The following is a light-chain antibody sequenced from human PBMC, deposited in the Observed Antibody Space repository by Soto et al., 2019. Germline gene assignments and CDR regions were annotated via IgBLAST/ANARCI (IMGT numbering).Light chain of an antibody. V-gene: IGKV3D-15*01. Sequence: EIVMTHSPATLSASPVERATLSCRASQSVSSNLAWYQQKPGQAPRLLIYGASTRATGIPARFSGSGSGTEFTLTISSLQSEDFAVYYCHQRSNWPPDTFGQGTRLEIK. J-gene: IGKJ5*01. CDR1: QSVSSN. CDR3: HQRSNWPPDT. CDR2: GAS.